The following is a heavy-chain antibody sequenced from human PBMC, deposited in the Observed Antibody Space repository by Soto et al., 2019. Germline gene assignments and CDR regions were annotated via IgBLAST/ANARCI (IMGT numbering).Heavy chain of an antibody. CDR3: ASDPYYYDSSGYFRFGY. Sequence: ILSLTCNVSGACMSSGDYYWSWIRQPPGKGLEWIGYIYYSGSTYYNPSLKSRVTISVDTSKNQFYLKLSSVTAADTAVYYCASDPYYYDSSGYFRFGYWGQGTLVTV. V-gene: IGHV4-30-4*01. J-gene: IGHJ4*02. CDR2: IYYSGST. CDR1: GACMSSGDYY. D-gene: IGHD3-22*01.